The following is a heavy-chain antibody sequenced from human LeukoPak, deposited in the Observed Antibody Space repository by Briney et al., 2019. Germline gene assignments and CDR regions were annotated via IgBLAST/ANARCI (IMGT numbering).Heavy chain of an antibody. J-gene: IGHJ5*02. V-gene: IGHV1-8*03. CDR1: GYTFTSYD. CDR2: MNPNSGNT. D-gene: IGHD6-19*01. Sequence: GASVKVSCKASGYTFTSYDINWVRQATGQGLEWMGWMNPNSGNTGYAQKFQGGVTITRNTSISTAYMELSSLRSDDTAVYYCARDPLYSSGFSFDPWGQGTLVTVSS. CDR3: ARDPLYSSGFSFDP.